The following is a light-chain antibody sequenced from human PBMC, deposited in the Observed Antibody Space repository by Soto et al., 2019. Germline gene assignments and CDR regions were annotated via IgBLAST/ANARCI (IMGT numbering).Light chain of an antibody. CDR2: DAS. V-gene: IGKV1-9*01. CDR3: QQLYSFPLT. J-gene: IGKJ4*01. Sequence: DIQLTQSPSFLSASIGDRVTITCRASQDFSNFLAWYQQKPGRAPKLLMYDASTLQGGVPSRFSGSGSGTEFTLTISSLQPEDFATYYCQQLYSFPLTFGGGTKVDIK. CDR1: QDFSNF.